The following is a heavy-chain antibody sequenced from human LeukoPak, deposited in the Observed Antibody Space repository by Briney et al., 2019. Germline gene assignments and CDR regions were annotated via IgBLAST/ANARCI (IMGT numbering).Heavy chain of an antibody. CDR1: GYTFTGNY. Sequence: ASVKVSCKASGYTFTGNYMYWVRQAPGQGLEWMGWINPNSGGTNYAQKFQGRVTMTRDTSISTAYMELSRLRSDDTAVYYCASGLQAAAGVPFDYWGQGTLVTVSS. CDR3: ASGLQAAAGVPFDY. J-gene: IGHJ4*02. V-gene: IGHV1-2*02. D-gene: IGHD6-13*01. CDR2: INPNSGGT.